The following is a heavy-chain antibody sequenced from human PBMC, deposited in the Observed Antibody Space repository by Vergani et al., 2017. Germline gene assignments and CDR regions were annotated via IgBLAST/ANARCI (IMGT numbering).Heavy chain of an antibody. CDR1: GGTFSSYT. J-gene: IGHJ4*02. V-gene: IGHV1-69*02. Sequence: QVQLVQSGAEVKKPGSSVKVSCKASGGTFSSYTICWVRQAPGQGLEWMGRIIPILGIANYAQKFQGRVTITADKSTSTAYMELSSLRSEDTAVYYCARAPVSALWELYFDYWGQGTLVTVSS. CDR3: ARAPVSALWELYFDY. CDR2: IIPILGIA. D-gene: IGHD2-2*01.